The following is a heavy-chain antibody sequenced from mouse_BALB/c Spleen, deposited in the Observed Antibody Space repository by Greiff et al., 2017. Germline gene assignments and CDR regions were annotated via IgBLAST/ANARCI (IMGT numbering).Heavy chain of an antibody. D-gene: IGHD3-1*01. CDR1: GYTFTSYW. CDR3: TRRGRGYVGAMDY. CDR2: IYPSDSYT. J-gene: IGHJ4*01. Sequence: VQLQQPGAELVRPGASVKLSCKASGYTFTSYWINWVKQRPGQGLEWIGNIYPSDSYTNYNQKFKDKATLTVDKSSSTAYMQLSSPTSEDSAVYYCTRRGRGYVGAMDYWGQGTSVTVSS. V-gene: IGHV1-69*02.